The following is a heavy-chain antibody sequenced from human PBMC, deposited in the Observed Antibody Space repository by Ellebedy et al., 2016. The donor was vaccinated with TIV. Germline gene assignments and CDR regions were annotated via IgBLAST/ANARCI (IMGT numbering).Heavy chain of an antibody. CDR1: GFTVRSNY. CDR3: ARGGYGWDY. CDR2: IYSGGST. Sequence: GGSLRPSCAASGFTVRSNYMSWFPQAPGKGLEWVSVIYSGGSTYYADSVKGRFTNSRDNSKNTLYLQMNSLRAEDTAVYYCARGGYGWDYWGQGTLVTVSS. J-gene: IGHJ4*02. D-gene: IGHD3-10*01. V-gene: IGHV3-66*01.